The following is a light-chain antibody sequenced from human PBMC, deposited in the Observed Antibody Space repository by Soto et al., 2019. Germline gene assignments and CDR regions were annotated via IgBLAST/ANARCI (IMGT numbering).Light chain of an antibody. CDR1: SSDVGGYNY. Sequence: QSVLTQPACVSGSPGQSITISCTGTSSDVGGYNYVSWYQQHPGKAPKLMIYEVSNRPSGVSNRFSGSKSGNTASLTISGLQAEDEADYYCSSYTSSSTLVYVFGTGTKVTVL. V-gene: IGLV2-14*01. CDR3: SSYTSSSTLVYV. CDR2: EVS. J-gene: IGLJ1*01.